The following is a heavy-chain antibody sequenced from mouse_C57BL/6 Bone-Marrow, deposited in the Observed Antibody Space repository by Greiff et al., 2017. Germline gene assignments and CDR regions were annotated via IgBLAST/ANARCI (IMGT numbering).Heavy chain of an antibody. CDR3: VTGTFAY. D-gene: IGHD4-1*01. CDR1: GYTFTSYW. J-gene: IGHJ3*01. V-gene: IGHV1-59*01. Sequence: VQLQQPGAELVRPGTSVKLSCKASGYTFTSYWMHWVKQRPGQGLEWIGVIDPADSYTNYNQKFKGKATLTVDTSSSTAYMQLSSLTSEDSAVYYCVTGTFAYWGQGPLVTVSA. CDR2: IDPADSYT.